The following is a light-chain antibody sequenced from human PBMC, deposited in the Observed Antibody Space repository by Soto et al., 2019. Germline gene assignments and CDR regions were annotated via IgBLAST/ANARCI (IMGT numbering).Light chain of an antibody. V-gene: IGLV1-44*01. CDR3: AAWDDSLNGYV. Sequence: QSALTQPPSASGTPGQRVTISCSGGSSNIGTNAVNWYQQLPGTAPKLLIYNNNQRPSGVPDRFSGSKSGNSASLAISGLQSEDEADYYCAAWDDSLNGYVFGTGTKLTVL. CDR2: NNN. CDR1: SSNIGTNA. J-gene: IGLJ1*01.